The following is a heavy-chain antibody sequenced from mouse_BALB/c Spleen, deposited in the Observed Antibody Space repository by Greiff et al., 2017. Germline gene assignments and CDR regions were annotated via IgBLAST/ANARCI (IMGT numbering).Heavy chain of an antibody. J-gene: IGHJ1*01. D-gene: IGHD2-14*01. CDR2: IDPENGNT. V-gene: IGHV14-1*02. Sequence: VQLQQSGAELVRSGASVKLSCTASGFNIKDYYMHWVKQRPEQGLEWIGWIDPENGNTIYDPKFQGKASITADTSSNTAYLQLSSLTSEDTAVYYCARYYRYGWYFDVWGAGTTVTVSS. CDR1: GFNIKDYY. CDR3: ARYYRYGWYFDV.